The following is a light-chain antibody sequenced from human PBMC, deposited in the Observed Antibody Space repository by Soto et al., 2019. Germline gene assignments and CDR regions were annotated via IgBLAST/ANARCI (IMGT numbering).Light chain of an antibody. CDR1: NIGSKS. J-gene: IGLJ3*02. V-gene: IGLV3-21*02. CDR2: DDI. CDR3: QVWDSSSDSMV. Sequence: SYELTQPPSVSVAPGQTARITCGGNNIGSKSVHWYQQKPGQAPVLVVYDDIDRPSGIPKRFSGSNSGNTPTLTISRVEAGVEADYYCQVWDSSSDSMVFCGGTKLTVL.